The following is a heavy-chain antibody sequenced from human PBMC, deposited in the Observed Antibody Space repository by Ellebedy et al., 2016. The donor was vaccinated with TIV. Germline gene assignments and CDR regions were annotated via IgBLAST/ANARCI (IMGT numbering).Heavy chain of an antibody. V-gene: IGHV3-72*01. CDR2: IKDVFNSYST. CDR1: GFTFSVHY. Sequence: PGGSLRLSCVASGFTFSVHYMDWVRQAPGKGLEWVGRIKDVFNSYSTEYAAAVKGRFTISRDDSRNSLFLQLDSLKTEDSAVYYCARAGYAKGYDIWGQGTRVTVST. CDR3: ARAGYAKGYDI. D-gene: IGHD3-3*01. J-gene: IGHJ4*02.